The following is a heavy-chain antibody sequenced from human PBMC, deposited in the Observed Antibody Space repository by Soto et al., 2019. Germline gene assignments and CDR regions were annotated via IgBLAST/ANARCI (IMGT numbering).Heavy chain of an antibody. J-gene: IGHJ6*02. CDR3: ARDYEDFANYKFYCGMIV. D-gene: IGHD2-21*01. CDR2: ISHDGNEK. Sequence: CGVTSGCNCGSYSFHSVRPTPGKGVDWVSLISHDGNEKKYAVSVKGRFTISTDPSTKTLYLQMKGLRAEDTAVYYCARDYEDFANYKFYCGMIVWCQGTTVNVSS. V-gene: IGHV3-33*05. CDR1: GCNCGSYS.